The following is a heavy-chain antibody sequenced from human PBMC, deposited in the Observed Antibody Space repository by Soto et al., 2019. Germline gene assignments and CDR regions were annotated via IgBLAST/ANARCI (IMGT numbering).Heavy chain of an antibody. V-gene: IGHV1-8*01. CDR1: GYTFTSYA. CDR2: MNPNSGNT. CDR3: ARGLRYYYDSSGYY. Sequence: QVQLVQSGAEVKKPGASVKVSCKASGYTFTSYAINWVRQATGQGLEWMGWMNPNSGNTGYAQKFQGRVTMTRNTSISTAYMELSSLRSEDTAVYYCARGLRYYYDSSGYYWGQGTLVTVSS. D-gene: IGHD3-22*01. J-gene: IGHJ4*02.